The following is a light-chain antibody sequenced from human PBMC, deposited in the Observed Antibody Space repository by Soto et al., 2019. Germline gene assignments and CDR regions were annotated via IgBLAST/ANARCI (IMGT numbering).Light chain of an antibody. V-gene: IGKV3-20*01. CDR3: QHYVTSLTT. J-gene: IGKJ1*01. Sequence: ETVLTQSPGTLSLSPGERASLSCRASSPVDSIYLAWYQQKPGQAPRLLIFGASIRVTGIPDRFIGSGSGTDFTLTISRLEPEDFAVYYCQHYVTSLTTFGQGTKVEVK. CDR2: GAS. CDR1: SPVDSIY.